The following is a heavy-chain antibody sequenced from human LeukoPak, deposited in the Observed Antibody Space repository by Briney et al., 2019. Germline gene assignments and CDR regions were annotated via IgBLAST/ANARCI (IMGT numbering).Heavy chain of an antibody. Sequence: KSSETLSLTCTVSGGSTSSYYWSWIRQPPGKGLEWIGYIYYSGSTNYNPSLKSRVTISVDTSKNQFSLKLSSVTAADTAVYYCARTLPQEDTVDYWGQGTLVTVSS. V-gene: IGHV4-59*08. CDR3: ARTLPQEDTVDY. CDR1: GGSTSSYY. J-gene: IGHJ4*02. CDR2: IYYSGST. D-gene: IGHD5-18*01.